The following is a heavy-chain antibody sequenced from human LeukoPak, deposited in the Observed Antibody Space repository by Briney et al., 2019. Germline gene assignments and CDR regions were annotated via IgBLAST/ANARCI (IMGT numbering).Heavy chain of an antibody. J-gene: IGHJ4*02. V-gene: IGHV3-30*18. Sequence: GGSLRLSCAASGFTFSSYCMHWVRQAPGKGLEWVAVISYDGNNKYYAASVEGRFTISRDNYKNTLYLQKNRMSDEATAVYYCAKDGADWEYYDSSCYYYFDYWRGGSQVSVCS. CDR2: ISYDGNNK. D-gene: IGHD3-22*01. CDR3: AKDGADWEYYDSSCYYYFDY. CDR1: GFTFSSYC.